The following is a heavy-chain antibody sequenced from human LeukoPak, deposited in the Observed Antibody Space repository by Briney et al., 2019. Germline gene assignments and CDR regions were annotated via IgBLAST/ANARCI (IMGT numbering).Heavy chain of an antibody. V-gene: IGHV3-23*01. J-gene: IGHJ4*02. CDR2: ICGSGGCT. D-gene: IGHD6-19*01. CDR3: AKTTVGYSSGRYPGWPADC. CDR1: GFTFNTYA. Sequence: GGSLRLSCAASGFTFNTYAIYWVRQAPGKGLEGVSGICGSGGCTYYADSVKGRFTISRDNSKNTLYLQMNSLTADDTAVYYCAKTTVGYSSGRYPGWPADCWGQGTLVTVSP.